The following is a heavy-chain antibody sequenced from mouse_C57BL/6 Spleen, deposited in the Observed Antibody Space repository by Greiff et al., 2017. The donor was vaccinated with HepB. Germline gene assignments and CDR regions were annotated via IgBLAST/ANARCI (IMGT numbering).Heavy chain of an antibody. J-gene: IGHJ2*01. D-gene: IGHD2-4*01. CDR3: ARERRITTFLDY. V-gene: IGHV1-64*01. CDR2: IHPNSGST. Sequence: VKLQQPGAELVKPGASVKLSCKASGYTFTSYWMHWVKQRPGQGLEWIGMIHPNSGSTNYNEKFKSKATLTVDKSSSTAYMQLSSLTSEDSAVYYCARERRITTFLDYWGQGTTLTVSS. CDR1: GYTFTSYW.